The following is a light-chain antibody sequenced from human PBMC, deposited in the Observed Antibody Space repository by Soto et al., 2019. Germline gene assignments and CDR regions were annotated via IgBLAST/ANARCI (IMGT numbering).Light chain of an antibody. CDR1: RSDVGYYDY. J-gene: IGLJ3*02. CDR2: DVS. Sequence: QSALTQPASVSGSPGQSITISCTGTRSDVGYYDYVSWYQQHPGKAPKLVIYDVSHRPSGVSNRFSGSKSGNTASLTISGLQAEDEGDYYCSSYTTTYTWMFGGGTQVTVL. CDR3: SSYTTTYTWM. V-gene: IGLV2-14*01.